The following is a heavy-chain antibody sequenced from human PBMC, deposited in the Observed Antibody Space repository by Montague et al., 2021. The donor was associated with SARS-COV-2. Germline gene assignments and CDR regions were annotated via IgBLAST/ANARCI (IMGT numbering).Heavy chain of an antibody. V-gene: IGHV4-61*02. J-gene: IGHJ6*02. D-gene: IGHD2-8*01. CDR2: IDTSGXT. CDR1: GGSISSGSHY. Sequence: TLSLTCTVSGGSISSGSHYWSWIRQPSGKGLEWIGRIDTSGXTXYXXPLKSRVTISVDTSKNQFSLKLSSVTAADTAVYYCARRMDYYGIDVWGQGTTVTVSS. CDR3: ARRMDYYGIDV.